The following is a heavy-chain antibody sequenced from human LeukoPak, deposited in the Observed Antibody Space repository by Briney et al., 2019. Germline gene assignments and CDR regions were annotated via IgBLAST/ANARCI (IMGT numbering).Heavy chain of an antibody. J-gene: IGHJ6*02. CDR2: IYSGGST. CDR1: GFTFSSYA. D-gene: IGHD5-12*01. Sequence: PGGSLRLSCAASGFTFSSYAMSWVRQAPGKGLEWVSVIYSGGSTYYADSVKGRFTISRDNSKNTLYLQMNSLRAEDTAVYYCAKNMGSGYDYYYYGMDVWGQGTTVTVSS. V-gene: IGHV3-66*01. CDR3: AKNMGSGYDYYYYGMDV.